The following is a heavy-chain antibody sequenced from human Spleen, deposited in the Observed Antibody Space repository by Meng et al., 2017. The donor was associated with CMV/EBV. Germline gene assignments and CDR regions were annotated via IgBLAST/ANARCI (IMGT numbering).Heavy chain of an antibody. Sequence: FSNYYKHWMRQVPGQGLEWMGILNPNGRSTNYAQKFQGRVTMTRDMSTSTVYMELSSLRSEDTAVYYCARDPDPSAWDSSGYYTFDYWGQGTLVTVSS. V-gene: IGHV1-46*01. CDR1: FSNYY. J-gene: IGHJ4*02. CDR3: ARDPDPSAWDSSGYYTFDY. D-gene: IGHD3-22*01. CDR2: LNPNGRST.